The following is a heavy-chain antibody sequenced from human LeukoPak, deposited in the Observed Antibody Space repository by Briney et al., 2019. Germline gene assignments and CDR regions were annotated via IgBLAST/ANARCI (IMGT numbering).Heavy chain of an antibody. CDR3: AKDHDFWSGYSS. Sequence: GGSLRLSCAASGFTFSSYAMSWVRQAPGKGPEWVSAISGSGGSTYYADSVKGRFTISRDNSKNTLYLQMNSLRAEDTAVYYCAKDHDFWSGYSSWGQGTLVTVSS. CDR1: GFTFSSYA. CDR2: ISGSGGST. D-gene: IGHD3-3*01. J-gene: IGHJ4*02. V-gene: IGHV3-23*01.